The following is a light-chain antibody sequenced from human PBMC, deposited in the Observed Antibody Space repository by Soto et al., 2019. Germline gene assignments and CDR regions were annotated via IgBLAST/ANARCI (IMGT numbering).Light chain of an antibody. CDR2: DVS. Sequence: QSALTQPASVSGSPGQSITISCTGSSGDVGGYTYVSWYQQHPGKAPKLMIYDVSTRPSGVSNRFSGSKSGNTASLTISGLQAEDGADYYCSSYTSSSLYVFGTGTKLTVL. CDR1: SGDVGGYTY. J-gene: IGLJ1*01. V-gene: IGLV2-14*01. CDR3: SSYTSSSLYV.